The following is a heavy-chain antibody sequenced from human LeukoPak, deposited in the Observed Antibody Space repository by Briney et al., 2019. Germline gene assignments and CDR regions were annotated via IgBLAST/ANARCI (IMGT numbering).Heavy chain of an antibody. J-gene: IGHJ4*02. Sequence: GVSVKVSCKASGGTFSSYAISWVRQAPGQGLEWMGGIIPIFGTANYAQKFQGRVTITADESTSTAYMELSSLRSEDTAVYYCARHAPPDNYFDCWGQGTLVTVSS. CDR1: GGTFSSYA. CDR3: ARHAPPDNYFDC. CDR2: IIPIFGTA. D-gene: IGHD3-9*01. V-gene: IGHV1-69*13.